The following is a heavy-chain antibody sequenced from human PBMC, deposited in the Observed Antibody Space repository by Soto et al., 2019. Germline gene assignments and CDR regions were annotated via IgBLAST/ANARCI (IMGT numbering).Heavy chain of an antibody. CDR2: ISYDGSYK. CDR1: GFTFSSYG. Sequence: QVQLVESGGGVVQPGRSLRLSCAASGFTFSSYGMHWVRQAPGKGLEWVALISYDGSYKYYADSVKGRFTISRDNSKNTLYLQMNSLRAEDTAVYYCAIDKRAYGSGGLADYWGQGSLVTVSS. D-gene: IGHD3-10*01. CDR3: AIDKRAYGSGGLADY. V-gene: IGHV3-30*03. J-gene: IGHJ4*02.